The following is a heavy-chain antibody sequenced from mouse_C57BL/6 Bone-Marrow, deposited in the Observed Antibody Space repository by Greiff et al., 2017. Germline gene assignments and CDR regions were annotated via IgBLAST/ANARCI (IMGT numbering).Heavy chain of an antibody. Sequence: QVQLQQSGAELVKPGASVKLSCKASGYIFTEYNIHWVKQRSGQGLEWIGWFYPGSGSIKYNERFKDKATLTADKSSKTVYMELSRLTSEDSAVYFCARHERYYDYEGYFDYWGQGTTLTVSS. CDR2: FYPGSGSI. J-gene: IGHJ2*01. CDR3: ARHERYYDYEGYFDY. V-gene: IGHV1-62-2*01. CDR1: GYIFTEYN. D-gene: IGHD2-4*01.